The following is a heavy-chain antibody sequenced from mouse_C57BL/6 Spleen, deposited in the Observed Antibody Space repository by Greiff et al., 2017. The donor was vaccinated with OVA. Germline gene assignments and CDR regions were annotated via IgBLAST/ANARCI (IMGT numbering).Heavy chain of an antibody. Sequence: QVQLQQPGAELVKPGASVKLSCKASGYTFTSYWMQWVKQRPGQGLEWIGEIDPSDSYTNYNQKFKGKATLTVDTSSSTAYMQLSSLTSEDSAVYYCARRHGLYYFDYWGQGTTLTVSS. CDR1: GYTFTSYW. D-gene: IGHD1-1*01. CDR3: ARRHGLYYFDY. V-gene: IGHV1-50*01. CDR2: IDPSDSYT. J-gene: IGHJ2*01.